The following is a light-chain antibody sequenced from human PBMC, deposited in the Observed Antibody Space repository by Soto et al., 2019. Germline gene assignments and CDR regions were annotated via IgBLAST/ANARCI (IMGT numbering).Light chain of an antibody. CDR2: GAS. CDR1: QSLSSGY. J-gene: IGKJ4*01. CDR3: QQYGSSPRLT. V-gene: IGKV3-20*01. Sequence: EIVLTQSPGTLSLSAGERATLSCRASQSLSSGYLAWYHQKPGQAPRLLIYGASSRATGIPDRFSGSGSGTHFTLTISRLEPEDFAVYYCQQYGSSPRLTFGGGTKVDI.